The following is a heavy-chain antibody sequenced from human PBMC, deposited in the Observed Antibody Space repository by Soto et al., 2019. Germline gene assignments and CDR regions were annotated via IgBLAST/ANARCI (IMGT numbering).Heavy chain of an antibody. V-gene: IGHV3-23*01. D-gene: IGHD5-18*01. Sequence: GGSLRLSCAASGFTFSSYAMSWVRQAPGKGLEWVSAISGSGGSTYYADSVKGRFTISRDNSKNTLYLQMNSLRAEDTAVYYCARSLVDTVYFDYWGQGTLVTVSS. CDR3: ARSLVDTVYFDY. J-gene: IGHJ4*02. CDR1: GFTFSSYA. CDR2: ISGSGGST.